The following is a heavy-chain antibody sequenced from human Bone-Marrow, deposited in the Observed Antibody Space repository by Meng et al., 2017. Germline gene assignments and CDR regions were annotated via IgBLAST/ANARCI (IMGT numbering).Heavy chain of an antibody. D-gene: IGHD3-22*01. CDR2: IGTAGDT. Sequence: GESLKISCAASGFTFSSYSMNWVRQATGKGLEWVSAIGTAGDTYYPGSVKGRFTISRENAKNSLYLQMNSLRAGDTAVYYCAREHSSGYYDAFDIWGQGTMVTVSS. CDR1: GFTFSSYS. V-gene: IGHV3-13*01. CDR3: AREHSSGYYDAFDI. J-gene: IGHJ3*02.